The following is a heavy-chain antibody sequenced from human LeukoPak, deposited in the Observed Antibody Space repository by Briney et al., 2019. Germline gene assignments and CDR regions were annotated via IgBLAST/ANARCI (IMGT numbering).Heavy chain of an antibody. CDR1: GGSISSYY. D-gene: IGHD2-15*01. CDR2: IYTSGST. V-gene: IGHV4-4*07. J-gene: IGHJ3*02. Sequence: SETLSLTCTVSGGSISSYYWSWIRRPAGKGLEWIRRIYTSGSTNYNPSLKSRVTMSVDTSKNQFSLKLSSVTAADTAVYYCARDPGYCSGGSCYSVVDIWGQGTMVTVSS. CDR3: ARDPGYCSGGSCYSVVDI.